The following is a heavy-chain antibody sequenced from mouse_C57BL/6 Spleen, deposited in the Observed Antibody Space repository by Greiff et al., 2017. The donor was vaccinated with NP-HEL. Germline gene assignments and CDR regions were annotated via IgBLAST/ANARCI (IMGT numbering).Heavy chain of an antibody. J-gene: IGHJ3*01. D-gene: IGHD2-5*01. CDR3: AKGAYYSNGGFAY. V-gene: IGHV1-49*01. CDR1: YFAFMASA. CDR2: FTMYSDAT. Sequence: LVESGAELVRPGSSVKLSCKDSYFAFMASAMHWVKQRPGHGLEWIGSFTMYSDATEYSENFKGKATLTANTSSSTAYMELSSLTSEDSAVYYCAKGAYYSNGGFAYWGQGTLVTVSA.